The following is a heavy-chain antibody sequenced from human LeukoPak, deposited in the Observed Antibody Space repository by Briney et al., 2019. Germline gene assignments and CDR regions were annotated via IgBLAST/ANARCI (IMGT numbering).Heavy chain of an antibody. D-gene: IGHD3-10*01. CDR3: ARVTLSGVIIRPGMDV. Sequence: ASVKVSCKASGYNFRSYGFNWVRQAPGQGLEWMVWVMDYNGNTKFAQKFQGRITLTTDTSTSTAYMELRSLRSDDTAIYYCARVTLSGVIIRPGMDVWGQGTTVTVSS. CDR1: GYNFRSYG. CDR2: VMDYNGNT. J-gene: IGHJ6*02. V-gene: IGHV1-18*01.